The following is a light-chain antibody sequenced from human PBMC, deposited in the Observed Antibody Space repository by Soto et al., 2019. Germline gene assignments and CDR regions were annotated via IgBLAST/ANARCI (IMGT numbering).Light chain of an antibody. Sequence: QPVLTQSSSASASLGSSVKLTCTLSSGHSSYIIAWHQQQPGKAPRYLMKLEGSGSYNKGSGGPDRFSGSSSGADRYLTISNLQFEDESDYYCETWDSNTHVFGGGTKLTVL. J-gene: IGLJ3*02. CDR3: ETWDSNTHV. CDR1: SGHSSYI. V-gene: IGLV4-60*02. CDR2: LEGSGSY.